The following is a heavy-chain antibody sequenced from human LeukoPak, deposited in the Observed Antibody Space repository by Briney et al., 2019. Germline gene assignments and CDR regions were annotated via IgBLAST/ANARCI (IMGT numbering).Heavy chain of an antibody. CDR1: GYTFTSYG. Sequence: ASVKVSCKASGYTFTSYGISWVRQAPGQGLEWMGWISAYNGNTNYTQKLQGRVTMTTDTPTSTAYMEPRSLRSDDTAVYYCARAAPRVTLDYWGQGTLVTVSS. CDR2: ISAYNGNT. CDR3: ARAAPRVTLDY. J-gene: IGHJ4*02. D-gene: IGHD4-23*01. V-gene: IGHV1-18*01.